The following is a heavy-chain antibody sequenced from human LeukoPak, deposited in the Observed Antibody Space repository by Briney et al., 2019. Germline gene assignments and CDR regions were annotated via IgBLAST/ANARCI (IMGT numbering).Heavy chain of an antibody. CDR1: GGSINNYY. V-gene: IGHV4-59*08. CDR3: ARRVSSWDKYYFDY. J-gene: IGHJ4*02. CDR2: IYYSGST. D-gene: IGHD6-13*01. Sequence: SETLSLTCTVSGGSINNYYWSWIRQPPGKGLEWIGYIYYSGSTNYNPSLKSRVTISVDTSKNQFSLKLSSVTAADTAVYYCARRVSSWDKYYFDYWGQGTLVTVSS.